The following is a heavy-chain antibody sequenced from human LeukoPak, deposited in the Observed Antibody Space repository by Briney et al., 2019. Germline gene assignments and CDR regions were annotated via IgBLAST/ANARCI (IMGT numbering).Heavy chain of an antibody. J-gene: IGHJ4*02. CDR1: GFTFSNFW. CDR2: IHPEGNEK. CDR3: ARGDAFSGDH. Sequence: PGGSLRLSCAVSGFTFSNFWMSWVRQAPGRGLEWVANIHPEGNEKYHVESVKGRFTISRDNAKNSLFLQMNGLRVEDTAVYYCARGDAFSGDHWGQGTLVTDSS. V-gene: IGHV3-7*04.